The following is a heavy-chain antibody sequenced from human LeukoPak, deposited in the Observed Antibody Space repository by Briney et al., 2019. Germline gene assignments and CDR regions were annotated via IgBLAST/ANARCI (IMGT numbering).Heavy chain of an antibody. Sequence: ASVNVSCKPSVYTFTDYYIHCVRQAPGQGLEYMGWINPNSGGTSYAQKFHDRVTMTRDTSLTSAYLELSRLTSDDPAVYYCARSLSSGGDYWGQGTLVTVPS. CDR2: INPNSGGT. J-gene: IGHJ4*02. D-gene: IGHD2-15*01. CDR3: ARSLSSGGDY. V-gene: IGHV1-2*02. CDR1: VYTFTDYY.